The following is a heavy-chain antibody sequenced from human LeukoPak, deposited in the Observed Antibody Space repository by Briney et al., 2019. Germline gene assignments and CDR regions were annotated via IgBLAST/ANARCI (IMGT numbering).Heavy chain of an antibody. V-gene: IGHV3-7*01. CDR1: GFTVSSNY. D-gene: IGHD4-17*01. CDR2: IKQDGSEK. CDR3: ARDGDYGDYFDY. Sequence: GGSLRLSCAASGFTVSSNYMSWVRQAPGKGLEWVANIKQDGSEKYYVDSVKGRFTISRDNAKNSLYLQMNSLRAEDTAVYYCARDGDYGDYFDYWGQGTLVTVSS. J-gene: IGHJ4*02.